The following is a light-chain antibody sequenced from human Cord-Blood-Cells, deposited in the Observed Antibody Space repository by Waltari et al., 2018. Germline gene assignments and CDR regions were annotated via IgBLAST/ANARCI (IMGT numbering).Light chain of an antibody. Sequence: QSALTQPASVSGSPGQSITISCTGTISDVGGYNYFSWYQQHPGTAPKLMMYDVSKRPSGVSNRFSGSKSGNTASLTICGLQAEDEADYYCSSYTSSSTYVFGTGTKVTVL. CDR3: SSYTSSSTYV. CDR1: ISDVGGYNY. J-gene: IGLJ1*01. V-gene: IGLV2-14*01. CDR2: DVS.